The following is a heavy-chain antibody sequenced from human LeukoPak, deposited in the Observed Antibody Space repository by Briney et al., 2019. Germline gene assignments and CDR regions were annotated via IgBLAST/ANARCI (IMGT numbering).Heavy chain of an antibody. CDR3: ARDRRAGLLYYYMDV. V-gene: IGHV4-4*07. J-gene: IGHJ6*03. D-gene: IGHD1-26*01. Sequence: TSETLSLTCTVSGGSISSYYWSWIRQPAGKGLEWIGRIYTSGSTNYNPSLKSRVTMSVDTSKNQFSLKLSSVTAADTAVYYCARDRRAGLLYYYMDVRGKGTTVTVSS. CDR2: IYTSGST. CDR1: GGSISSYY.